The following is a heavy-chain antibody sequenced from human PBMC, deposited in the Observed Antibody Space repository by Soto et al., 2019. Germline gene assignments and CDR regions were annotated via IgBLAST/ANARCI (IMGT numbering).Heavy chain of an antibody. Sequence: QVQLQQWGAGLLKPSETLSLTCAVYGGSFSGYYWSWIRQPPGKGLEWIGEINHSGSTNYNPSLKSRVTXXVXTXXNQFSLKLSSVTAADTAVYYCARGWTTVTFSAFDIWGQGTMVTVSS. CDR2: INHSGST. V-gene: IGHV4-34*01. CDR1: GGSFSGYY. D-gene: IGHD4-17*01. J-gene: IGHJ3*02. CDR3: ARGWTTVTFSAFDI.